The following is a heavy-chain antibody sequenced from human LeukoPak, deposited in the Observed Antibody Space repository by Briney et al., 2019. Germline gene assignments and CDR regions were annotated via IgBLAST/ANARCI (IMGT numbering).Heavy chain of an antibody. J-gene: IGHJ4*02. CDR2: IYTSGST. CDR1: GGSISSYY. D-gene: IGHD1-26*01. V-gene: IGHV4-4*07. Sequence: PSETLSLTCTVSGGSISSYYWSWIRQPAGKGLEWIGRIYTSGSTNYNPSLKSRVTMSVETPKNQFSLKLSFVTAADTAVYYCARGGSYYGDHQFDYWGQGTLVTVSS. CDR3: ARGGSYYGDHQFDY.